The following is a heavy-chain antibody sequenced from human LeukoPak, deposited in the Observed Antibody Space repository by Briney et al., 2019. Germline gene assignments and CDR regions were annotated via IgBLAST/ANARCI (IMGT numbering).Heavy chain of an antibody. CDR3: ARECQEAYLDY. CDR2: IKQDGSEK. V-gene: IGHV3-7*01. Sequence: GGSLRLSCAASGFTLSSYAMSWVRQAPGNGLEWVANIKQDGSEKYYVDSVKGRFTISRDNAKNSLYLQMNRLRAEDTAVYYCARECQEAYLDYWGQGTLVTVSS. CDR1: GFTLSSYA. J-gene: IGHJ4*02.